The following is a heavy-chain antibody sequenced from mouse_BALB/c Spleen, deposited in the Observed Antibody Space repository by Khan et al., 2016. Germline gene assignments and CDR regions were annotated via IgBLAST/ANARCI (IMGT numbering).Heavy chain of an antibody. J-gene: IGHJ4*01. V-gene: IGHV2-6-7*01. D-gene: IGHD2-2*01. CDR2: IWGDGST. CDR3: ARDGWGYYAMDY. Sequence: QVQLKESGPGLVAPSQSLSITCTVSGFSIIAYGVNWVRQPPGKGLEWLGMIWGDGSTDYNSALKSRLNITKDNSKSQAFLIMHSLQTDDPARYYCARDGWGYYAMDYWGQGTSVTVSS. CDR1: GFSIIAYG.